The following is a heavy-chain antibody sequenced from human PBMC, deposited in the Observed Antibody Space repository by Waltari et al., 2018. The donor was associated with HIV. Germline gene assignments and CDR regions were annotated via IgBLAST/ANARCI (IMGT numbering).Heavy chain of an antibody. V-gene: IGHV3-49*04. Sequence: EVQLVESGGGLAQPGRSLRLSCFGPGFNFAAYSVSWAGQAPGKRLEWVGFIRSKPHGGTTEYAASVKGRFSISRDDSNNIAYLQMNSLTVEDTAVYYCIRNQVFYFDYWGQGALVTVSS. CDR3: IRNQVFYFDY. D-gene: IGHD3-10*01. J-gene: IGHJ4*02. CDR1: GFNFAAYS. CDR2: IRSKPHGGTT.